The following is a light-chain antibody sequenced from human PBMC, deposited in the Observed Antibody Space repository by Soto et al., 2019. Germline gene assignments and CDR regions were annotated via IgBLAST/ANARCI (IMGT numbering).Light chain of an antibody. J-gene: IGKJ2*01. CDR1: QSVSNN. CDR3: QQCNNWPYT. V-gene: IGKV3-15*01. Sequence: EIVMTQSPATLSVSPGERATLSCRASQSVSNNLAWYQQKPGQAPRLLIYGASTRATGIPARFSGSGSGTEFTLTISSLQSEDFAVYYCQQCNNWPYTFGQGTQLEIK. CDR2: GAS.